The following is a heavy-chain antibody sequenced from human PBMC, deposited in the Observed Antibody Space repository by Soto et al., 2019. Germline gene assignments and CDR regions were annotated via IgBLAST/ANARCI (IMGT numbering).Heavy chain of an antibody. J-gene: IGHJ6*02. V-gene: IGHV5-51*01. Sequence: PGESLKISCKGSGYSFTSYWIGWVRQMPGKGLEWMGIIYPGDSDTRYSPSFQGQVTISADKSISTAYLQWSSLKASDTAMYYCAGRRLHKIPGSAGDYGMDVWGQGTTVTVSS. CDR1: GYSFTSYW. CDR2: IYPGDSDT. CDR3: AGRRLHKIPGSAGDYGMDV. D-gene: IGHD6-13*01.